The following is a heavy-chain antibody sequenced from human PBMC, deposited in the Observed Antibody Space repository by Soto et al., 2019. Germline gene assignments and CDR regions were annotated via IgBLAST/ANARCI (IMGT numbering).Heavy chain of an antibody. Sequence: LTCAVYGGSFSGYYWSWIRQPPGKGLEWIGEINHSGSTNYNPSLKSRVTISVDTSKNQFSLKLSSVTAADTAVYYCASGNVDTAMVRANWFDPWGQGTLVTVSS. CDR2: INHSGST. CDR3: ASGNVDTAMVRANWFDP. D-gene: IGHD5-18*01. V-gene: IGHV4-34*01. CDR1: GGSFSGYY. J-gene: IGHJ5*02.